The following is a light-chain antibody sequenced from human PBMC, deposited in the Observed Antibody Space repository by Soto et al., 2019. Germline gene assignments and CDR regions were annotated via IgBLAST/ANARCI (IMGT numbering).Light chain of an antibody. Sequence: DIVMTQTPLSLPVTPGEPASISCRSSQSLLDSDDGNTYLDWYLQKPGQSPQLLIYTVSNRASGVPDRFSGSGSGTDFTLKISRVEAEDVGVYYCMQRIEFPLTFGGGTKVDIK. CDR2: TVS. V-gene: IGKV2-40*01. CDR1: QSLLDSDDGNTY. J-gene: IGKJ4*01. CDR3: MQRIEFPLT.